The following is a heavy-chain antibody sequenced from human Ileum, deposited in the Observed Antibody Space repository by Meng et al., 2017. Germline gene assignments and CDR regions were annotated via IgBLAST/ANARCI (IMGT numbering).Heavy chain of an antibody. CDR3: ARDVYYYDSSGYYYSVTDY. CDR1: GVSISSYY. D-gene: IGHD3-22*01. J-gene: IGHJ4*02. V-gene: IGHV4-4*07. Sequence: SETLSLTCTVSGVSISSYYWSWIRQPAGKGLEWIGRIYTSGSTNYNPSLKSRVTMSVDTSKNQFSLKLSSVTAADTAVYYCARDVYYYDSSGYYYSVTDYWGQGTRVTGSS. CDR2: IYTSGST.